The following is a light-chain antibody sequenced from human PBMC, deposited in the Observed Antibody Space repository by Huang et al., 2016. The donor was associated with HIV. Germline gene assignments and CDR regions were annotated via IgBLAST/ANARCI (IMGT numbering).Light chain of an antibody. CDR3: QHYYSTLTWT. Sequence: DIVMTQSPDSLAVSLGERATINCKSSQNILYHSNNKSYLAWYQQKPGQPPKLLIYWASTRESGVPDRFSGSGSGTNFTLTISSLQAEDVAVYYCQHYYSTLTWTFGQGTKVEIK. V-gene: IGKV4-1*01. CDR2: WAS. CDR1: QNILYHSNNKSY. J-gene: IGKJ1*01.